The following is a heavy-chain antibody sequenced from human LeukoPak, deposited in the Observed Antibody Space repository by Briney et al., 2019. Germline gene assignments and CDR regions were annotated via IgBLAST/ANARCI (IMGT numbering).Heavy chain of an antibody. CDR2: VSGSGCST. J-gene: IGHJ4*02. CDR1: GFSFSSYA. Sequence: GGSLRLSCAPSGFSFSSYAMSCVRQVPGKWLEWVSAVSGSGCSTYSADSVKGRFTISRDNAKYTLYLQMNSLSAEDTAVYYCAKRQRSYDFWSGPLDYWGQGTLVTVSS. CDR3: AKRQRSYDFWSGPLDY. V-gene: IGHV3-23*01. D-gene: IGHD3-3*01.